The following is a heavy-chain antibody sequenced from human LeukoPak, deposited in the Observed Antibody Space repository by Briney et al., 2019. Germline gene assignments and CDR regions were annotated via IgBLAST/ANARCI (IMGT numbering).Heavy chain of an antibody. CDR3: TSRLLS. D-gene: IGHD3-10*01. CDR2: IRSKAYGGTT. Sequence: PGGSLRLSCAASGFTFSNYWMIWVRQAPGKGLEWVGFIRSKAYGGTTEYAASVKGRFTISRDDSKSIAYLQMNSLETEDTAVYYCTSRLLSWGQGTLVTVSS. J-gene: IGHJ5*02. CDR1: GFTFSNYW. V-gene: IGHV3-49*04.